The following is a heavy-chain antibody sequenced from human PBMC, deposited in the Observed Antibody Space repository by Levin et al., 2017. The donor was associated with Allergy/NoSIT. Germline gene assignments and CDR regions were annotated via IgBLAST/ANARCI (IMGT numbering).Heavy chain of an antibody. CDR3: AREYGGDWYFDL. J-gene: IGHJ2*01. CDR1: GDSISSYY. CDR2: IHYDGNT. Sequence: SETLSLTCTVSGDSISSYYWSWIRQPPGRGLEWIGYIHYDGNTNYNPSLKSRITISLDTSKNEFLLKLRSVTAADTAVYYCAREYGGDWYFDLWGRGTLVTVSS. D-gene: IGHD2-21*01. V-gene: IGHV4-59*01.